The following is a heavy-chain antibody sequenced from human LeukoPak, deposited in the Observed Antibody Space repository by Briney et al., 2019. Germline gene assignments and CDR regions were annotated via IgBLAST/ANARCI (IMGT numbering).Heavy chain of an antibody. CDR2: IYYSGST. CDR3: ARDLGTIRFTNWFDP. CDR1: GGSISSYY. J-gene: IGHJ5*02. D-gene: IGHD3-3*01. V-gene: IGHV4-59*01. Sequence: SEALSLTCTVSGGSISSYYWSWIRQPPGKGLEWIGYIYYSGSTNYNPSLKSRVTISVDTSKNQFSLKLSSVTAADTAVYYCARDLGTIRFTNWFDPWGQGTLVTVSS.